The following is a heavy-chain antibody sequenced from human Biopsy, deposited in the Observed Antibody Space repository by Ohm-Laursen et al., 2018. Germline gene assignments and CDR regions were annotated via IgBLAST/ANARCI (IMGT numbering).Heavy chain of an antibody. CDR3: AGGGLNYWYFDL. J-gene: IGHJ2*01. Sequence: GASVKVSCKASGYTFTDSYMHWVRQAPGQGLEWMGWINPNSGGTNYAQKFQGRVTMTRDTSMSTAYMELNRLRSDDTAVYYCAGGGLNYWYFDLWGRGTLVTVSS. CDR2: INPNSGGT. V-gene: IGHV1-2*02. D-gene: IGHD1-26*01. CDR1: GYTFTDSY.